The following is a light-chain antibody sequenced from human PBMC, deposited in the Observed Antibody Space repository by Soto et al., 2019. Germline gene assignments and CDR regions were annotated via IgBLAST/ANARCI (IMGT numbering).Light chain of an antibody. Sequence: EIVLTQSPGTLSLSPGERATLSCRASQSVSSSYLAWYQQKPGQAPRLLIYGASSRATGIPDRFSCSGSGTDITLTISRLGPEDVAVYFCQQYGSSPSWTFGQGTKVEIK. V-gene: IGKV3-20*01. CDR2: GAS. CDR3: QQYGSSPSWT. CDR1: QSVSSSY. J-gene: IGKJ1*01.